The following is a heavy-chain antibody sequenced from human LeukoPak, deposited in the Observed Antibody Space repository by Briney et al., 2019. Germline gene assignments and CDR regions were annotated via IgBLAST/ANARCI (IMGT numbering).Heavy chain of an antibody. Sequence: SQTLSLTCSVSSDSISCGVYYWSSIPQPAGEGLEFIGYINKKGGTFYNPPLKSRVSISIATSKNQFSLKLTSVTAADTAVYFCAREHKSYGDYPYYFDSWGQGTLVTVSS. V-gene: IGHV4-30-4*01. CDR3: AREHKSYGDYPYYFDS. CDR1: SDSISCGVYY. J-gene: IGHJ4*02. CDR2: INKKGGT. D-gene: IGHD4-17*01.